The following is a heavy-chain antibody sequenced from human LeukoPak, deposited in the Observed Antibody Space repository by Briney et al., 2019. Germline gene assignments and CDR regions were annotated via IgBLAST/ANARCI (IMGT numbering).Heavy chain of an antibody. J-gene: IGHJ3*02. CDR3: ARRPFYYDSSGYLPPNAFDI. CDR1: GYSFNSYW. V-gene: IGHV5-51*01. CDR2: IYPGDSDT. D-gene: IGHD3-22*01. Sequence: GESLKISCKGSGYSFNSYWIGWVRQMPGKGLEWMGIIYPGDSDTRYSPSFQGQVTISADKSISTAYLQWSSLKASDTAMYYCARRPFYYDSSGYLPPNAFDIWGQGTMVTISS.